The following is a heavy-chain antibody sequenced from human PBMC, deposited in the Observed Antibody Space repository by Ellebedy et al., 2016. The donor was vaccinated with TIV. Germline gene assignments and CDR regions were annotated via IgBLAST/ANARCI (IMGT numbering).Heavy chain of an antibody. J-gene: IGHJ4*02. CDR1: GGSISSSNW. D-gene: IGHD6-13*01. CDR3: ARRLGSWYQYYFDY. V-gene: IGHV4-4*02. Sequence: MPSETLSLTCAVSGGSISSSNWWSWVRQPPGKGLEWIGYIYYSGSTNYNPSLKSRVPISVDTSKNQFSLKLSSVTSADTAVYYCARRLGSWYQYYFDYWGQGTLVTVSS. CDR2: IYYSGST.